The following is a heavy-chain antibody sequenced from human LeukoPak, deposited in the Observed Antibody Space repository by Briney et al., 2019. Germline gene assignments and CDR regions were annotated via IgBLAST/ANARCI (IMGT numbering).Heavy chain of an antibody. CDR1: GLAVSDNF. D-gene: IGHD1-26*01. Sequence: PGGSLRLSCAASGLAVSDNFMSWVRQAPGKGLEWVSSISSSSSYIYYADSVKGRFTISRDNAKNSLYLQMNSLRAEDTAVYYCARDLAVGAIRPYYYMDVWGKGTTVTVSS. CDR2: ISSSSSYI. CDR3: ARDLAVGAIRPYYYMDV. V-gene: IGHV3-21*01. J-gene: IGHJ6*03.